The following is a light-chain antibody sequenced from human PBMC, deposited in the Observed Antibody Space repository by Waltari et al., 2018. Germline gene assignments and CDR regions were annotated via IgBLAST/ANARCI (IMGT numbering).Light chain of an antibody. J-gene: IGKJ2*01. V-gene: IGKV1-33*01. CDR3: QQYDDFPPYT. CDR2: DAS. Sequence: DIQMTQSPSSLSASVGDRVTISCQARRDINNLNWYQQKPGKAPKLLIYDASNLEIGVPSRFSGRGSGTHFTFTISSLQPEDVATYYCQQYDDFPPYTFGQGTKVEIK. CDR1: RDINN.